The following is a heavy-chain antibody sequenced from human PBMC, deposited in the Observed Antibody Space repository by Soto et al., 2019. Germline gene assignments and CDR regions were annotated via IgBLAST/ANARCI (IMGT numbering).Heavy chain of an antibody. CDR2: ISYDGSNK. CDR1: GFTFSSYG. Sequence: GGSLRLSCAASGFTFSSYGMHWVRQAPGKGLEWVAVISYDGSNKYYADSVKGRFTISRDNSKNTLYLQMNSLRAEDTAVYYCAKDRLLWFGELLSYYFDYWGQGTLVTGSS. D-gene: IGHD3-10*01. V-gene: IGHV3-30*18. CDR3: AKDRLLWFGELLSYYFDY. J-gene: IGHJ4*02.